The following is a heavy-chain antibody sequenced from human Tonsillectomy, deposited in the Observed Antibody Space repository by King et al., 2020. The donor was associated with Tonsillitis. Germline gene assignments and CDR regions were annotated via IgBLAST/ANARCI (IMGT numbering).Heavy chain of an antibody. CDR2: IYYSGST. D-gene: IGHD5-18*01. CDR1: GGSISSYY. Sequence: QLQESGPGLVKPSETLSLTCTVSGGSISSYYWSWIRQPPGKGLEWIGYIYYSGSTNYNPSLKRRVTISVDTSKNQFSLKLSSVTAADTAVYYCAGTAMGVFDIWGQGTMVTVSS. J-gene: IGHJ3*02. V-gene: IGHV4-59*01. CDR3: AGTAMGVFDI.